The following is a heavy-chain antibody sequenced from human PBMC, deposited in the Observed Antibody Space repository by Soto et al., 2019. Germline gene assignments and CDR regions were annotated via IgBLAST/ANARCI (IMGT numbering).Heavy chain of an antibody. CDR1: GFTFSKVW. CDR3: TTGRDDLLY. J-gene: IGHJ4*02. D-gene: IGHD1-1*01. CDR2: IKSKTDGGKT. Sequence: VQLVESGGGLVKPGGSRRLSCAVSGFTFSKVWMNWVRQAPGKGREWVGRIKSKTDGGKTDYAAAVKGRFPITRDDSKDTLYLQMNSLKTEDTAVYFCTTGRDDLLYWGQGTLVTVSS. V-gene: IGHV3-15*07.